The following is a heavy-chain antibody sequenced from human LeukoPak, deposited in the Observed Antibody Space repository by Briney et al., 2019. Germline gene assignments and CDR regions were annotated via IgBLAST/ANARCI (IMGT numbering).Heavy chain of an antibody. Sequence: SETLSLTCTVSGGSISSGGYYWSWIRQHPGKGLEWIGYIYYSGSTYYNPSLESRVTISVDTSKNQFSLKLSSVTAADTAVYYCARGVGSGWYWFDPWGQGTLVTVSS. CDR3: ARGVGSGWYWFDP. V-gene: IGHV4-31*03. D-gene: IGHD6-19*01. CDR1: GGSISSGGYY. J-gene: IGHJ5*02. CDR2: IYYSGST.